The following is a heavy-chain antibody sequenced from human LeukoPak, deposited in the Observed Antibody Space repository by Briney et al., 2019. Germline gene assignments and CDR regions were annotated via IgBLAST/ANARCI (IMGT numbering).Heavy chain of an antibody. V-gene: IGHV1-69*01. CDR1: GGTFSSYA. Sequence: SVKVSCKASGGTFSSYAISWVRQAPGQGLEWMGGIIPIFGTANYAQKFQGRVTITADESTSTAYMELSSLRSEDTAVYYCATSSVLRFLEWLFDYWGQGTLVTVSS. D-gene: IGHD3-3*01. CDR2: IIPIFGTA. J-gene: IGHJ4*02. CDR3: ATSSVLRFLEWLFDY.